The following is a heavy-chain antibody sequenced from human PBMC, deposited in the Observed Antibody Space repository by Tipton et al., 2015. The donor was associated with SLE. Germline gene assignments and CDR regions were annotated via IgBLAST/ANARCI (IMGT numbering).Heavy chain of an antibody. CDR3: ARALAGAQGSSPFDY. Sequence: SLRLSCAASGFTFSSYAMHWVRQAPGKGLEWVAVISYDGSNKYYADSVKGRFTISRDNSKNTLYLEMNSLRAEDTAVYYCARALAGAQGSSPFDYWGQGTLVTVSS. D-gene: IGHD6-6*01. CDR2: ISYDGSNK. CDR1: GFTFSSYA. V-gene: IGHV3-30*04. J-gene: IGHJ4*02.